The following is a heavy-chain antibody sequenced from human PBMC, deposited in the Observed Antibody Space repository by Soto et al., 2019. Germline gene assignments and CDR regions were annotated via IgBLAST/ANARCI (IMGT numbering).Heavy chain of an antibody. CDR1: GFTFSSYA. V-gene: IGHV3-30-3*01. CDR3: ARGRGRRSSSWTDAFDI. D-gene: IGHD6-13*01. CDR2: ISYDGSNK. J-gene: IGHJ3*02. Sequence: LRLSCAASGFTFSSYAMHWVRQAPGKGLEWVAVISYDGSNKYYADSVKGRFTISRDNSKNTLYLQMNSLRAEDTAVYYCARGRGRRSSSWTDAFDIWGQGTMVT.